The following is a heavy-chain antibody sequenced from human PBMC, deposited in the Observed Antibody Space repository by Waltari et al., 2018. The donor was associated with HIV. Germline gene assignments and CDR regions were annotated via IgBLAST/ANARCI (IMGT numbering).Heavy chain of an antibody. CDR2: KKPDGSET. Sequence: EVQLVESGGGLVQPGESLRLSCAASGFTFSSHWMSWVRQAPGKGLEWGGNKKPDGSETYYVDSVKGRFTISRDNAKTSLYLQMNSLRAEDTAVYFCAREYFYESSGYYYRSTFDYWGQGTLVTVSS. CDR3: AREYFYESSGYYYRSTFDY. V-gene: IGHV3-7*01. D-gene: IGHD3-22*01. CDR1: GFTFSSHW. J-gene: IGHJ4*02.